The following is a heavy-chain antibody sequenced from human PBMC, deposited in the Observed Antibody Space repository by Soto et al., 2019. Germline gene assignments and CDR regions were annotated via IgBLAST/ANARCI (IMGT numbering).Heavy chain of an antibody. V-gene: IGHV3-21*01. D-gene: IGHD2-15*01. Sequence: EVQLVESGGRLVKPGGSLRLSCAASGFALSTYSIGWVRQAPGKGLEWVSFTFNLDGSLYYADSVKGRFAISRDNAKNSVYLQMNSLRAEDTAVYYCAREEGYCGGGSCFRSAFDLWGQGTVVTVSS. CDR2: TFNLDGSL. CDR1: GFALSTYS. CDR3: AREEGYCGGGSCFRSAFDL. J-gene: IGHJ3*01.